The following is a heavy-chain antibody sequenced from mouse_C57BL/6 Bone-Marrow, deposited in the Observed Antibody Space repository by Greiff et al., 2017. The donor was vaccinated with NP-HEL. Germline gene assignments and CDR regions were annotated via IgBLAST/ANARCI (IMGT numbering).Heavy chain of an antibody. J-gene: IGHJ4*01. CDR2: INYDGSST. CDR3: AREEDVNAMDY. Sequence: EVQLVESEGGLVQPGSSMKLSCTASGFTFSDYYMAWVRQVPEKGLEWVANINYDGSSTYYLDSLKSRFIISRDNAKNILYLQMSSLKSEDTATYYCAREEDVNAMDYWGQGTSVTVSS. V-gene: IGHV5-16*01. CDR1: GFTFSDYY.